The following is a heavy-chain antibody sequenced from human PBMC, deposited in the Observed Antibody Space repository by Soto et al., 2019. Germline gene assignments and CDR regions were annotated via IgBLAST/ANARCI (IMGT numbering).Heavy chain of an antibody. CDR3: AKVTFGDYYDSSGYNFDY. Sequence: GGSLRLSCAASGFTFSSYATSWVRQAPGKELEWVSAISGSGGSTYYADSVKGRFTISRDNSKNTLYLQMNSLRAEDTAVYYCAKVTFGDYYDSSGYNFDYWGQGTLVTVSS. J-gene: IGHJ4*02. V-gene: IGHV3-23*01. CDR2: ISGSGGST. CDR1: GFTFSSYA. D-gene: IGHD3-22*01.